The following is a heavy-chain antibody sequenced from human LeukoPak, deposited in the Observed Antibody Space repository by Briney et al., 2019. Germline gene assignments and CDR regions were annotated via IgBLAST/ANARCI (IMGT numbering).Heavy chain of an antibody. CDR2: IYTSGST. Sequence: SETLSLTCTVSGGFISSYYWSWIRQPAGKGLEWIGRIYTSGSTNYNPSLKSRVTMSVDASKNQFSLKLSSVTAADTAVYYCARVALYDFWSGALDYWGRGILVTVSS. D-gene: IGHD3-3*01. V-gene: IGHV4-4*07. CDR3: ARVALYDFWSGALDY. CDR1: GGFISSYY. J-gene: IGHJ4*02.